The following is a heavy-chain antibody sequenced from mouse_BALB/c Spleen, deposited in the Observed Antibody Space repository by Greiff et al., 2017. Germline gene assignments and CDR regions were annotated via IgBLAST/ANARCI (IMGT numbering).Heavy chain of an antibody. CDR1: GFTFSSYT. CDR2: ISSGGSYT. J-gene: IGHJ3*01. Sequence: EVQVVESGGDLVKPGGSLKLSCAASGFTFSSYTMSWVRQTPGKRLEWVATISSGGSYTFYQDSVKGRFTISRDNAKNTLYLQMSSLKSEDTAMYYCARDQGGNSFAYWGQGTLVTVSA. CDR3: ARDQGGNSFAY. V-gene: IGHV5-6-4*01. D-gene: IGHD2-1*01.